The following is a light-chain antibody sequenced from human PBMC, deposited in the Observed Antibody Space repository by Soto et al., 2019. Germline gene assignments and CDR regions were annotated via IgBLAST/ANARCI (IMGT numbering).Light chain of an antibody. Sequence: EIVMTQSPGTLSVSPGGRATLSCRASQSVSSSLAWYQQKPGQAPRLLIYGASTRATGIPARFSGSGSGTEFILTISSLRSEDFAVYYCQQYNNWPPFTFGPGTKVEIK. CDR2: GAS. CDR3: QQYNNWPPFT. CDR1: QSVSSS. V-gene: IGKV3-15*01. J-gene: IGKJ3*01.